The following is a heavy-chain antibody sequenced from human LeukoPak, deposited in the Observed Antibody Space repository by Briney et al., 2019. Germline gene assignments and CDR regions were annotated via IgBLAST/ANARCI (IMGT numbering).Heavy chain of an antibody. V-gene: IGHV1-46*01. CDR1: GYTFTSYY. CDR3: ARVVGMGWFDP. CDR2: SNPSGGST. Sequence: ASVKVSCKASGYTFTSYYMHWVRQAPGQGLEWMGISNPSGGSTSYAQKFQDRVTMTRDMSTSTVYMELSSLRSEDTAVYYCARVVGMGWFDPWGQGTLVTVSS. J-gene: IGHJ5*02. D-gene: IGHD2-21*01.